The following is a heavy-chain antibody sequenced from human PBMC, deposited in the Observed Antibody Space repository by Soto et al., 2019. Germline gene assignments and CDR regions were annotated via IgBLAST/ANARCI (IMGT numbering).Heavy chain of an antibody. CDR1: GYTFTSYY. Sequence: ASVKVSCKASGYTFTSYYMHWVRQAPGQGLEWMGIINPSGGSTSYAQKFQGRVTMTRDTSTSTVYMELSSLRSEDTAVYYCARDARIVVVPAALSPYYFDYWGQGTLVTVSS. J-gene: IGHJ4*02. CDR3: ARDARIVVVPAALSPYYFDY. D-gene: IGHD2-2*01. CDR2: INPSGGST. V-gene: IGHV1-46*01.